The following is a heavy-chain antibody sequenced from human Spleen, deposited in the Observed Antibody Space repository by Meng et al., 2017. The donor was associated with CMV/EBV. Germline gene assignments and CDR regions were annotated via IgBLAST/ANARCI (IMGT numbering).Heavy chain of an antibody. J-gene: IGHJ4*02. CDR3: ARVPDSRAPEDDY. CDR1: GGTFSSYA. D-gene: IGHD6-6*01. Sequence: ASGGTFSSYAIHWVRRAPGHGLEWIGNIIPMFRKTNYAQKFQGRVTITTGESSGTVFMELSSLTLDDTALYFCARVPDSRAPEDDYWGQGTLVTVSS. V-gene: IGHV1-69*05. CDR2: IIPMFRKT.